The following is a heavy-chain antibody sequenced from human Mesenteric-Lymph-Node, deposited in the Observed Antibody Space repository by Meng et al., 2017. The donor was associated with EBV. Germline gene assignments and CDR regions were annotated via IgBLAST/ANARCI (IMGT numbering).Heavy chain of an antibody. J-gene: IGHJ5*02. CDR1: GYTSTTYA. Sequence: QVQLVQSGSELKKPGASVKASGKASGYTSTTYAINWVRQAPGQGLEWMGWINTNTGDPTYAQGFTGRFVFSLDTSVSTAYLQISGLKAEDTAVYFCARDDSSAYPNQEWFDPWGQGTLVTVSS. D-gene: IGHD3-22*01. CDR3: ARDDSSAYPNQEWFDP. V-gene: IGHV7-4-1*02. CDR2: INTNTGDP.